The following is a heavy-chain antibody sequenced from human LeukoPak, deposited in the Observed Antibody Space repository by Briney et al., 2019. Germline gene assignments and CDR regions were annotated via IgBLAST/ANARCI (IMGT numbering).Heavy chain of an antibody. CDR3: ARDTTVLLWFGVFDY. Sequence: GGSLRLSCAASGFTFSDYYMSWIRQAPGKGLEWVSYISSSGSTIYYADSVKGRFTISRDNAKNSLYLQMNSLRAGDTAVYYCARDTTVLLWFGVFDYWGQGTLVTVSS. J-gene: IGHJ4*02. D-gene: IGHD3-10*01. V-gene: IGHV3-11*04. CDR1: GFTFSDYY. CDR2: ISSSGSTI.